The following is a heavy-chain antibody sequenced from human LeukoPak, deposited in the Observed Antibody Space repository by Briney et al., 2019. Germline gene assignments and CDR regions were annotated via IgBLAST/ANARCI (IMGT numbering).Heavy chain of an antibody. D-gene: IGHD2-15*01. CDR1: GGSISSSSYY. V-gene: IGHV4-39*07. CDR2: IYYSGYT. J-gene: IGHJ4*02. CDR3: ARGDLGYCSGGSCYWHN. Sequence: SETLSLTCTVSGGSISSSSYYWGWIRQSPGEGLEWIGSIYYSGYTYYNPSLKSRVTISVDTSKNEFSLKLSSVTAADTAVYYCARGDLGYCSGGSCYWHNWGQGTLVTVSS.